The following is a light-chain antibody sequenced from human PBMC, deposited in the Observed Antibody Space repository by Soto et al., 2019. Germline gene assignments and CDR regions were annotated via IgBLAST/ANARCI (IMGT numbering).Light chain of an antibody. J-gene: IGKJ4*01. CDR2: WAS. Sequence: DIVMTQSPDSLAVSLGERATINCKSSQSVLYSPNNKNYLAWYQHKPGQPPNLLIYWASTRESGVPDRFSGSGSGTDFTLTISSLQAEDVAVYYCQQYYSIPQTFGGGTKVEIK. CDR3: QQYYSIPQT. CDR1: QSVLYSPNNKNY. V-gene: IGKV4-1*01.